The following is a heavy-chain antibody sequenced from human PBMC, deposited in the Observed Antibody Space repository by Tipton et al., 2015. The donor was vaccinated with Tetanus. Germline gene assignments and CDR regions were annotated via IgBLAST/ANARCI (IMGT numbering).Heavy chain of an antibody. J-gene: IGHJ4*02. CDR3: ARAHCTDGVCNFDF. CDR2: IYPGDSDT. CDR1: GYTFNNYW. Sequence: QLVQSGGEVKKPGESLKISCKGSGYTFNNYWIGWVRQKPGKGLEWMEIIYPGDSDTRYSPSFQGQVTISVDKSINTAYLQWSSLKASDTSMFYCARAHCTDGVCNFDFWGQGALVTVAS. D-gene: IGHD2-8*01. V-gene: IGHV5-51*01.